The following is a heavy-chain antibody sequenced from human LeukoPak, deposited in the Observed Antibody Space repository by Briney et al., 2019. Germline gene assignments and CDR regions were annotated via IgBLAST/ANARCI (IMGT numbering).Heavy chain of an antibody. Sequence: GGSLRLSCAASELTFSSYEMNWVRQAPGKGLEWVSYISSSGSTILYADSVKGRFTISRDNAKNSLFLQMNSLRAGDTAVYYCAREKASTTGTTDYDYWGQGTLVTVSS. CDR2: ISSSGSTI. V-gene: IGHV3-48*03. CDR1: ELTFSSYE. CDR3: AREKASTTGTTDYDY. D-gene: IGHD1-1*01. J-gene: IGHJ4*02.